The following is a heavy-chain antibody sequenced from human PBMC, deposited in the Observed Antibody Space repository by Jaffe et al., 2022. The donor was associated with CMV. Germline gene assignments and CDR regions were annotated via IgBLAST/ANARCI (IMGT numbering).Heavy chain of an antibody. V-gene: IGHV3-72*01. CDR1: GFTFSDYY. D-gene: IGHD1-26*01. CDR3: ANDATGSRPTY. CDR2: IRNKANSYTT. J-gene: IGHJ4*02. Sequence: EVQLVESGGGLVQPGGSLRLSCAASGFTFSDYYMDWVRQAPGEGLEWVGRIRNKANSYTTDYAASVKGRFTISRDDSKNSLFLQMDSLQIDDTAVYYCANDATGSRPTYWGQGTLVTVSS.